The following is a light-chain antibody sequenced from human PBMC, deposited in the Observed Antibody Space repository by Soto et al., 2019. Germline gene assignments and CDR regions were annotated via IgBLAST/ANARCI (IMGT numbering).Light chain of an antibody. Sequence: DIQMTQSPSTLSGSCGDRATITCRASQTISTWLAWYQQKPGKAPKLLIYKASTLKSGVPSRFSGSGSGTEFTLTISSLQPDDFATYYCQQYNSYPWTFGQGTKVDI. CDR2: KAS. V-gene: IGKV1-5*03. CDR1: QTISTW. J-gene: IGKJ1*01. CDR3: QQYNSYPWT.